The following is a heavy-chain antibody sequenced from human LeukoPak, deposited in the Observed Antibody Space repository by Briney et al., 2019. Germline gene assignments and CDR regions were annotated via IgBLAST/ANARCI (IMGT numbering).Heavy chain of an antibody. Sequence: GASVKVSCKASGYTFTGYYMHWVRQAPGQGLEWMGRINPNSGGTNYAQKFQGRVTMTRDTSISTAYMELSRLRSDDTAVYYCARVRSGSSGYSLFDYWGQGTPGHRLL. CDR3: ARVRSGSSGYSLFDY. J-gene: IGHJ4*02. CDR2: INPNSGGT. D-gene: IGHD3-22*01. V-gene: IGHV1-2*06. CDR1: GYTFTGYY.